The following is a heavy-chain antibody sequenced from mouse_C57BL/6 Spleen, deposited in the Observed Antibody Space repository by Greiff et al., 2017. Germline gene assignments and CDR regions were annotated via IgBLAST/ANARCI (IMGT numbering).Heavy chain of an antibody. V-gene: IGHV3-6*01. CDR3: ARDDGYYWFAY. D-gene: IGHD2-3*01. CDR1: GYSITSGYY. Sequence: VQLKESGPGLVKPSQSLSLTCSVTGYSITSGYYWNWIRQFPGNKLEWMGYISYDGSNNYNPSLKNRISITRDTSKNQFFLKLNSVTTEDTATXYCARDDGYYWFAYWGQGTLVTVSA. J-gene: IGHJ3*01. CDR2: ISYDGSN.